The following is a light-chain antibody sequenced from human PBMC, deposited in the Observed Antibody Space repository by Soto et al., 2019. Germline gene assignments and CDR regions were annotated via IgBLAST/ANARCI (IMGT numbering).Light chain of an antibody. CDR3: QVWDGSSDQVI. CDR2: DDS. Sequence: SYELTQPPSVSVAPGQTARSTCGGDNIGTKSVYWNQQKPGQAPVLVVYDDSDRPSGIPERFSGSNSGNTATLTSSRVEAGDEAAYYCQVWDGSSDQVIFGGGTKVTVL. J-gene: IGLJ2*01. CDR1: NIGTKS. V-gene: IGLV3-21*02.